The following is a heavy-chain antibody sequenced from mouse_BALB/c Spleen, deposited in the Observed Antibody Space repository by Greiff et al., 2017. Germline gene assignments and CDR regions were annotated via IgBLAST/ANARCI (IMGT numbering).Heavy chain of an antibody. CDR2: INSNGGST. Sequence: DVMLVESGGGLVQPGGSLKLSCAASGFTFSSYGMSWVRQTPDKRLELVATINSNGGSTYYPDSVKGRFTISRDNAKNTLYLQMSSLKSEDTAMYYCARDEDYEDYAMDYWGQGTSVTVSS. CDR1: GFTFSSYG. D-gene: IGHD2-4*01. J-gene: IGHJ4*01. CDR3: ARDEDYEDYAMDY. V-gene: IGHV5-6-3*01.